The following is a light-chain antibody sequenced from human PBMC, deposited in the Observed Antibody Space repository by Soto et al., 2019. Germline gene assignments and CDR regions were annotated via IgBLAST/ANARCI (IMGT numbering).Light chain of an antibody. V-gene: IGKV3-11*01. J-gene: IGKJ1*01. CDR2: QTS. Sequence: EIVLTQSPATLSLSPGDRVTLSCRASQYINTRLAWYQHRPGQAPRLLIYQTSLRAAGIPARFSASGSGTDFTLTISDVQPEDFALYYCHQRQSWPRTFGQGTKVDNK. CDR3: HQRQSWPRT. CDR1: QYINTR.